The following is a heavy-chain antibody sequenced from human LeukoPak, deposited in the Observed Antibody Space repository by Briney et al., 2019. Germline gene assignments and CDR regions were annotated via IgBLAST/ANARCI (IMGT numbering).Heavy chain of an antibody. J-gene: IGHJ5*02. V-gene: IGHV6-1*01. Sequence: SQTLSLTCAISGDSVSSNSAAWNWIRQSPSRGLEWLGRTYYRSKWYNDYAVSVKSRITINPDTSKNQFSLQLNSVTPEDTAVYYCARAAPLYYYDSSGANWFDPWGQGTLVTVSS. CDR1: GDSVSSNSAA. CDR2: TYYRSKWYN. D-gene: IGHD3-22*01. CDR3: ARAAPLYYYDSSGANWFDP.